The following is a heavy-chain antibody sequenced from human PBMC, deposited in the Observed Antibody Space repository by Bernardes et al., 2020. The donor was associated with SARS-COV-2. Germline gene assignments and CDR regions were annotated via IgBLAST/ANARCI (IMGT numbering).Heavy chain of an antibody. V-gene: IGHV3-7*01. J-gene: IGHJ6*02. CDR2: IKQDGSEK. D-gene: IGHD3-3*01. CDR3: ATTYYDFWSGYYYYYYGMDV. CDR1: GFTFSSYW. Sequence: GGSLRLSCAASGFTFSSYWMSWVRQAPGKGLEWVANIKQDGSEKYYVDSVKGRFTISRDNAKNSLYLQMNSLRAEDTAVYYCATTYYDFWSGYYYYYYGMDVWGQGTTVTVSS.